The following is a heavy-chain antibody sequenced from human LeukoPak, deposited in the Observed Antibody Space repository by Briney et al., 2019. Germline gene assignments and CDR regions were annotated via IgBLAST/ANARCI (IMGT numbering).Heavy chain of an antibody. CDR3: AKEGRSLQTY. D-gene: IGHD5-24*01. CDR2: IWYDGSNK. V-gene: IGHV3-33*03. CDR1: GFTFSSYG. J-gene: IGHJ4*02. Sequence: GGSLRLSCAASGFTFSSYGMHWVRQAPGKGLEWVAVIWYDGSNKYYADSVKGRFTISRGNAKNSLYLQMNSLRVEDTAVYYCAKEGRSLQTYWGQGTLVTVSS.